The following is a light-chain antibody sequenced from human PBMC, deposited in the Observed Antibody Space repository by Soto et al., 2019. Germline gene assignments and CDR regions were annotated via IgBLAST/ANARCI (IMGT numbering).Light chain of an antibody. CDR1: ESISTY. CDR3: QQRHVWLT. J-gene: IGKJ4*01. CDR2: DAS. Sequence: IVLTQSPAPLSLSPGERATVSWRAGESISTYLAWYQQKSGQAPRLLINDASNRATGTPARFSGSGSGTAFTLTISSLEPEDSAVYYCQQRHVWLTFGGGTKVDIK. V-gene: IGKV3-11*01.